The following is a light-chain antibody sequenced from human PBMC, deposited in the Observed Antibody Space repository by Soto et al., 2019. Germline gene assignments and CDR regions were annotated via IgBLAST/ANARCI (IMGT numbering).Light chain of an antibody. CDR3: SSYAGSNNLV. V-gene: IGLV2-8*01. CDR2: EVS. J-gene: IGLJ3*02. Sequence: QSVLTQPPSAPGSPGQSVTISCTGTSSDVGGYNYVSWYQQHPGKAPKLMIYEVSKRPSGVPDRFSGSKSGNTASLTVSGLQAEDEADYYCSSYAGSNNLVFGRGTQLTVL. CDR1: SSDVGGYNY.